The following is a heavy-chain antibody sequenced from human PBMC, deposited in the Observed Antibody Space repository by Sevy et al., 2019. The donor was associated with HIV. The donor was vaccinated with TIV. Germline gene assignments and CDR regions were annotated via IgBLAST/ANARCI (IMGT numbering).Heavy chain of an antibody. D-gene: IGHD3-16*01. CDR2: ISSYSYI. J-gene: IGHJ4*02. CDR1: GFTFTSYS. Sequence: GGSLRLSCEASGFTFTSYSMNWVRQAPGKGLEWVSSISSYSYISYPDSVKGRFTVSRDNAKNSLYLQMSSLRAEDMAVYYCARDGGNYFDYWGQGTLVTVSS. CDR3: ARDGGNYFDY. V-gene: IGHV3-21*01.